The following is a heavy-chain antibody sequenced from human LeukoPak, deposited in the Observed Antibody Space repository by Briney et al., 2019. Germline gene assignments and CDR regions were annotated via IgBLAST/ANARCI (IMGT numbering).Heavy chain of an antibody. D-gene: IGHD6-19*01. V-gene: IGHV3-30-3*01. CDR1: GFTFSAYA. Sequence: GRSLRLSCTASGFTFSAYAMHWVRQAPGKGLEXXXXTSYDGSDSFFAESVRGRFTISRDNSRNTMYLEMNTLRSQDTAVYYCAREGFYSSVWYYFDLWGQGTLVTVSS. CDR3: AREGFYSSVWYYFDL. J-gene: IGHJ4*02. CDR2: TSYDGSDS.